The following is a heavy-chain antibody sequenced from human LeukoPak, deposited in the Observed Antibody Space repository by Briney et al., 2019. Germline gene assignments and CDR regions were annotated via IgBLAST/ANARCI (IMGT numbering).Heavy chain of an antibody. Sequence: AASVKVSWKASGGTFSSYAISWVRQAPGQGLEWMGGIIPIFGTANYAQKFQGRVTITADKSTSTAYMELSSLRSEDTAVYYCARRGVSSTSWFGPWGQGTLVTVSS. J-gene: IGHJ5*02. CDR2: IIPIFGTA. V-gene: IGHV1-69*06. CDR3: ARRGVSSTSWFGP. D-gene: IGHD2-2*01. CDR1: GGTFSSYA.